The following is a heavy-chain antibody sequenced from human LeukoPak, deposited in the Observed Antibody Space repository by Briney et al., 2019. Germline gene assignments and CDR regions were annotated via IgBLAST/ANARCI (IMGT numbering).Heavy chain of an antibody. J-gene: IGHJ4*02. D-gene: IGHD1-26*01. Sequence: GGSLRLSCAASGFTFSSYWMHWVRQAPGKGLVWVSRINSDGSSTSYADSVKGRFTVSRDNAKNTLYLQMNSLRAEDTAVYYCARATGSCHSLGYWGQGTLVTVSS. V-gene: IGHV3-74*01. CDR3: ARATGSCHSLGY. CDR1: GFTFSSYW. CDR2: INSDGSST.